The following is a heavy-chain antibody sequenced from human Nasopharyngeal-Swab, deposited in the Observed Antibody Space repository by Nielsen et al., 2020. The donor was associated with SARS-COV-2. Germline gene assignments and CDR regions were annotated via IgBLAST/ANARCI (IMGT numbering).Heavy chain of an antibody. CDR3: ARDRGHDSSGQYYYYYGMDV. Sequence: GESLKISCAASGFTFSDYYMSWIRQAPGKGLERVSYLSSSGSTIYYADSVKGRFTISRDNAKNSLYLQMNSLRAEDTAVYYCARDRGHDSSGQYYYYYGMDVWGQGTTVTVSS. J-gene: IGHJ6*02. V-gene: IGHV3-11*01. D-gene: IGHD3-22*01. CDR1: GFTFSDYY. CDR2: LSSSGSTI.